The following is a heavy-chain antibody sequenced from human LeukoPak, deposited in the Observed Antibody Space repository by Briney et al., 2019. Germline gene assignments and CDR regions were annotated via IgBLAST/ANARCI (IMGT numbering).Heavy chain of an antibody. Sequence: GASVKVSCKASGDTFSSYAITWVRQAPGQGLEWMGGIIPIFGTANYAQKFQGRVTITADKSTSTAYMELSSLRSEDTAVYYCARVVEMATINLYYMDVWGKGTTVTVSS. D-gene: IGHD5-24*01. CDR1: GDTFSSYA. V-gene: IGHV1-69*06. J-gene: IGHJ6*03. CDR3: ARVVEMATINLYYMDV. CDR2: IIPIFGTA.